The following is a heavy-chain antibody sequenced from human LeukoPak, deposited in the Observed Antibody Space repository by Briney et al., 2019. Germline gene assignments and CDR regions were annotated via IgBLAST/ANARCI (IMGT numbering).Heavy chain of an antibody. CDR1: GGSFSGYY. Sequence: PSETLSLTCAVYGGSFSGYYWSWIRQPPGKWLEWIGEINHSGSTNYNPSLKSRVTISVDTSKNQFSLKLSSVTAADTAVYYCATEPVGGYFDYWGQGTLVTVSS. V-gene: IGHV4-34*01. CDR2: INHSGST. D-gene: IGHD1-26*01. CDR3: ATEPVGGYFDY. J-gene: IGHJ4*02.